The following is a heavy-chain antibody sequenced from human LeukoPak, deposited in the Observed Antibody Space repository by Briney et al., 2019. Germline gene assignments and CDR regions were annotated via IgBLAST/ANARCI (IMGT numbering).Heavy chain of an antibody. J-gene: IGHJ5*02. CDR2: INPSGGST. CDR1: GYTFTSYY. CDR3: ARSRKQTTVINWFDP. D-gene: IGHD4-11*01. V-gene: IGHV1-46*01. Sequence: GASVKVSCKASGYTFTSYYMHWVRQAPGQGLEWMGIINPSGGSTSYAQKFQGRVTMTRDMSTSAVYMELSSLRSEDTAVYYCARSRKQTTVINWFDPWGQGTLVTVSS.